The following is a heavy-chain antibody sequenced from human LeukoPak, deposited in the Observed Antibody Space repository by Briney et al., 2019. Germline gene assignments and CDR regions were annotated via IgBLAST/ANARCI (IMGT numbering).Heavy chain of an antibody. CDR1: GFTFSSYW. Sequence: GGSLRLSCVASGFTFSSYWMHWVRQAPGEGLVWVSRINSDGSTTTYADSVKGRFTISRDNAKNTLYLQMNSLRVEDTAVYYCARSTTHPYYNYMDVWGKGPTVTLP. CDR2: INSDGSTT. V-gene: IGHV3-74*01. CDR3: ARSTTHPYYNYMDV. D-gene: IGHD4-17*01. J-gene: IGHJ6*03.